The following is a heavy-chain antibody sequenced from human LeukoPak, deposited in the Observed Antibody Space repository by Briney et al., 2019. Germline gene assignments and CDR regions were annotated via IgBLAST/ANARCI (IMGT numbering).Heavy chain of an antibody. Sequence: GGSLRLSCAASGFAFSSYAMIWVRQAPGKGLEWVSGISWNSGSIGYADSVKGRFTISRDNAKDTLYLHMNSLTAEDTAVYYCARGAKWAYYFDYWGQGTPVTVSS. V-gene: IGHV3-9*01. CDR1: GFAFSSYA. D-gene: IGHD1-26*01. J-gene: IGHJ4*02. CDR3: ARGAKWAYYFDY. CDR2: ISWNSGSI.